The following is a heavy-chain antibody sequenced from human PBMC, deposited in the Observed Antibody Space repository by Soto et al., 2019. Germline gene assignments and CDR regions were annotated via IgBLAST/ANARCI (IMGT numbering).Heavy chain of an antibody. CDR3: ARAIGVESVVVAARFDP. D-gene: IGHD2-15*01. V-gene: IGHV1-46*01. J-gene: IGHJ5*02. Sequence: ASVKVSCKASGYTFTSYYMHWVRQAPGQGLEWMGIINPSGGSTSYAQKFQGRVTMTRDTSTSTVYMELSSLRSEDTAVYYCARAIGVESVVVAARFDPWGQGTLVTVSS. CDR1: GYTFTSYY. CDR2: INPSGGST.